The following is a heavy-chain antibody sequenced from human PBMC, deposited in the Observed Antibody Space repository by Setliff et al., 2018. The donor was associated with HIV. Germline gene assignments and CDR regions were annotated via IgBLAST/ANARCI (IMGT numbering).Heavy chain of an antibody. V-gene: IGHV4-4*02. Sequence: SETLSLTCAVSGGSISSGNWWSWVRQTPEKGLEWIGEVVESGQTNYNPSLKSRVRISADTSKNQFSLKLTSVTAADTAVYFCARRVVHTSPSDPSGLYFDFWGQGTLVTVSS. CDR3: ARRVVHTSPSDPSGLYFDF. CDR1: GGSISSGNW. CDR2: VVESGQT. J-gene: IGHJ4*02. D-gene: IGHD2-2*01.